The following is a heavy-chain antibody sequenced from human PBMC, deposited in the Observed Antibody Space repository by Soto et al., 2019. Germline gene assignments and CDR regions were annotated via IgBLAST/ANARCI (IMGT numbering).Heavy chain of an antibody. CDR3: ARGPGYSSSWYDY. Sequence: SETLSLTCSVSGDSVSSGRYFWSWIRQSPVKGLEWIGYIYYSGSTNYNPSLKSRVTISVDTSKNQFSLKLSSVTAADTAVYYCARGPGYSSSWYDYWGQGTLVTVSS. V-gene: IGHV4-61*01. CDR2: IYYSGST. J-gene: IGHJ4*02. D-gene: IGHD6-13*01. CDR1: GDSVSSGRYF.